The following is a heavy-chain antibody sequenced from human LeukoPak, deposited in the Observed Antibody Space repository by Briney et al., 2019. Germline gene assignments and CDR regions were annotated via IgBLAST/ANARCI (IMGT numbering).Heavy chain of an antibody. CDR2: IYHSGST. D-gene: IGHD3-22*01. Sequence: PSETLSLTCTVSGGSISSSNYYWAWIRQPPGKGLEWIGSIYHSGSTYYNPSLKSRVTISVDTSKNQFSLKLSSVTAADTAVYYCARDQLDYYDSSGQLDYWGQGTLVTVSS. V-gene: IGHV4-39*07. CDR1: GGSISSSNYY. J-gene: IGHJ4*02. CDR3: ARDQLDYYDSSGQLDY.